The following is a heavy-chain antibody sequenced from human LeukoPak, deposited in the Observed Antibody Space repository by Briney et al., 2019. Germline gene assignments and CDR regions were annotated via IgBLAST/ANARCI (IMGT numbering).Heavy chain of an antibody. CDR2: IKGKTDGGTT. J-gene: IGHJ4*02. Sequence: PGRSLRLSCAASGFTFSSAWMSWVRQAPGKGLEWVGRIKGKTDGGTTDYAAPVKGRFAISRDDSKNTVYLQMNSLKTEDTAVYYCTTGWRTLDFDYWGQGTLVTVSS. D-gene: IGHD1-14*01. V-gene: IGHV3-15*01. CDR3: TTGWRTLDFDY. CDR1: GFTFSSAW.